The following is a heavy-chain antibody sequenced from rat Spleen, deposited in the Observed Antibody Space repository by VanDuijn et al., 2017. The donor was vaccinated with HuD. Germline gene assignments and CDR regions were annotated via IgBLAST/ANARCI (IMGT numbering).Heavy chain of an antibody. D-gene: IGHD1-2*01. CDR3: AKGDIEQRLAMDA. V-gene: IGHV5-58*01. CDR2: INTDGGTT. CDR1: GFTFSDYY. J-gene: IGHJ4*01. Sequence: EVQLVESGGGLVQPGRSLKLSCAASGFTFSDYYMAWVRQAPGKGLEWVSSINTDGGTTYYLDSVKGRFTISRDNAENTVYLQMNSLRSEDTATYYCAKGDIEQRLAMDAWGQGASVTVSS.